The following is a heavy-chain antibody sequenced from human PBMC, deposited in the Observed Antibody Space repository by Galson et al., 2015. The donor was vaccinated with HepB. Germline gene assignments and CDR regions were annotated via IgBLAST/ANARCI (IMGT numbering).Heavy chain of an antibody. D-gene: IGHD2-2*01. V-gene: IGHV1-18*01. Sequence: SVKVSCKASGYTFTSYGISWVRQAPGQGLEWMGWISAYNGNTNYAQKLQGRVTMTTDTSTSTAYMELRSLRSDDTAVYYCARVLPYCSSTSCLFDYWGQGTLVTVSS. CDR2: ISAYNGNT. J-gene: IGHJ4*02. CDR3: ARVLPYCSSTSCLFDY. CDR1: GYTFTSYG.